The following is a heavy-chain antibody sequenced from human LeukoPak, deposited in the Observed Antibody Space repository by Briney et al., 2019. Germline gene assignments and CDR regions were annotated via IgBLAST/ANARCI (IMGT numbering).Heavy chain of an antibody. J-gene: IGHJ4*02. D-gene: IGHD2-15*01. CDR2: IYYSGST. Sequence: PSETLSLTCTVSGDSISDYYWSWIRQPPGKGLEWIGYIYYSGSTNYNPSLKSRVTISVDTSKNQFSLKLSSVTAADTAVYYCARTAAATKFDYWGQGTLVTVSS. V-gene: IGHV4-59*08. CDR3: ARTAAATKFDY. CDR1: GDSISDYY.